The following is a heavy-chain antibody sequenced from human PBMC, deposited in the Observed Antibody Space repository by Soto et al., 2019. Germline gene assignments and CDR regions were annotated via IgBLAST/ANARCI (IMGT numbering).Heavy chain of an antibody. CDR3: ARDATPDI. V-gene: IGHV3-21*01. CDR2: ISSTSSYT. Sequence: EVRLVESGGGLVKPEGSLRLSCAASGFTFSTYSMNWVRQAPGKGLEWVSSISSTSSYTFYADSVKGRFTISRDNAKTSVYLQMSSLRAEDTAVYYCARDATPDIWGQGTMVTVSS. CDR1: GFTFSTYS. J-gene: IGHJ3*02.